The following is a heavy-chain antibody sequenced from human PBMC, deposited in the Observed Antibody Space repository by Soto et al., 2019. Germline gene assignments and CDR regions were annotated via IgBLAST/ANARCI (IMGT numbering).Heavy chain of an antibody. D-gene: IGHD3-10*01. CDR1: GGSFSGYY. V-gene: IGHV4-34*01. CDR2: ISHSEST. J-gene: IGHJ4*02. Sequence: SETLSLTCAVYGGSFSGYYWSWIRQPPGKGLEWIGEISHSESTNYNPFLKSRVTISVDTSKNQFSLKLSSVTAADTAVYYCARVNTMVRRVSHLFDYWGQGTLVTVSS. CDR3: ARVNTMVRRVSHLFDY.